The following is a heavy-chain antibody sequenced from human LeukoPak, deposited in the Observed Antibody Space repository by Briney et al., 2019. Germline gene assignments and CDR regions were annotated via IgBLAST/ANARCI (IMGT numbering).Heavy chain of an antibody. V-gene: IGHV3-21*01. CDR1: GFTFSSYG. CDR3: ARDSSSWYGFDY. CDR2: ISSSSSYI. J-gene: IGHJ4*02. D-gene: IGHD6-13*01. Sequence: GRSQRLSCAASGFTFSSYGMHWVRQAPGKGLGWVSSISSSSSYIYYADSVKGRFTISRDNAKNSLYLQMNSLRAEDTAVYYCARDSSSWYGFDYWGQGTLVTVSS.